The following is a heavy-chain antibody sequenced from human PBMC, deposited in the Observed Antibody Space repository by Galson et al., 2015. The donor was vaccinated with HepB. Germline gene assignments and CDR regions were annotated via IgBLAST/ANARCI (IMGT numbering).Heavy chain of an antibody. D-gene: IGHD4-17*01. Sequence: SLRLSCAVSGFTFSSHWMSWVRQAPGKGLEWLANIRKDGTEKYYVDSVKGRFTISRDNTANSLSLQMNSLTADDTAVYYCVRGGTVTTRVAFDIWGQGTKVTVSS. CDR2: IRKDGTEK. CDR3: VRGGTVTTRVAFDI. J-gene: IGHJ3*02. CDR1: GFTFSSHW. V-gene: IGHV3-7*03.